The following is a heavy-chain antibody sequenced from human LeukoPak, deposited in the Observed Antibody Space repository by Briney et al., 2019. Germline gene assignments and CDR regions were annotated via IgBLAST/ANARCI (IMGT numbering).Heavy chain of an antibody. Sequence: GGSLRLSCVESGFTFRSPWMAWLRQAPEKGLEWVANINEDGSQKYYLGSVTGRFPISRDNAKNSLYLQMNSLSAEDTAMYYCARDGGWHRFDYWGQGTLVIVSS. V-gene: IGHV3-7*03. CDR1: GFTFRSPW. CDR3: ARDGGWHRFDY. J-gene: IGHJ4*02. CDR2: INEDGSQK. D-gene: IGHD6-19*01.